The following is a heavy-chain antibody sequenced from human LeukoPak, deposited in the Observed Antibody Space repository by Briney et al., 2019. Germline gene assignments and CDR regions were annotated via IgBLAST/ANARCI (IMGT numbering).Heavy chain of an antibody. J-gene: IGHJ6*03. Sequence: SETLSLTCTVSGGSISSGSYYWSWVRQPAEKGLEWIGRIYTSGSTNYNPSLKSRVTISVDTSKNQFSLKLSSVTAADTAVYYCARERNDSSGYYHYYYYYYMDVWGKGTTVTVSS. D-gene: IGHD3-22*01. V-gene: IGHV4-61*02. CDR1: GGSISSGSYY. CDR2: IYTSGST. CDR3: ARERNDSSGYYHYYYYYYMDV.